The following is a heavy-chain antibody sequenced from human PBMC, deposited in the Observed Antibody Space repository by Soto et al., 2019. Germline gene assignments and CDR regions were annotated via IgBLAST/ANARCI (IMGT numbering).Heavy chain of an antibody. V-gene: IGHV1-8*01. Sequence: QVQLVQSGAEVKKPGASVKVSCKASGNTFTSYDINWVRQATGQGLEYLGWMNPNSGNTAYVQKFQGRVTMTWDTSITTAYMERSSLRSEDTAVYFCARGVKYGAYSRWFDPWGQGTLVTVSS. D-gene: IGHD4-17*01. CDR3: ARGVKYGAYSRWFDP. J-gene: IGHJ5*02. CDR2: MNPNSGNT. CDR1: GNTFTSYD.